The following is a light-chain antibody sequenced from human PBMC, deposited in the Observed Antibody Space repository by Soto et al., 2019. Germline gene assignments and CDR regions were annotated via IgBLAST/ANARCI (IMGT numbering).Light chain of an antibody. Sequence: EIVMTQSPATLSVSPGERATLSCRASQSVSSNLAWYQQKPGQAPRLLIYGASTRATGIAARFSGSGSGTEFTLTISSLQSEDLAVYYCQQYNDWPSYTFGQGTKLESK. CDR2: GAS. J-gene: IGKJ2*01. CDR3: QQYNDWPSYT. CDR1: QSVSSN. V-gene: IGKV3-15*01.